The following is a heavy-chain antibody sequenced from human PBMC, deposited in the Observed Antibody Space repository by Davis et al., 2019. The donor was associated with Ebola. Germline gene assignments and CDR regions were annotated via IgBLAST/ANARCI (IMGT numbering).Heavy chain of an antibody. Sequence: GESLKISCAASGFTFNTYGIHWVRQAPGKGLEWVAVIWYDGSNKYYADSVKGRFTISRDNSKNTLYLQMNSLRAEDTAVYYCAKDGRVAGPMALYYYYYYMDVWGKGTTVTVSS. CDR1: GFTFNTYG. CDR2: IWYDGSNK. D-gene: IGHD6-19*01. CDR3: AKDGRVAGPMALYYYYYYMDV. V-gene: IGHV3-33*06. J-gene: IGHJ6*03.